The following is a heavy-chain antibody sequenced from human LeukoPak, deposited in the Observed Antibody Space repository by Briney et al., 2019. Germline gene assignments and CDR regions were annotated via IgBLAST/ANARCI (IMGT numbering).Heavy chain of an antibody. CDR1: RLTFSRYG. J-gene: IGHJ4*02. CDR2: ISYDGSNK. D-gene: IGHD3-10*01. V-gene: IGHV3-30*18. Sequence: GSLRLSCAASRLTFSRYGMHWVRQAPGKGLEWVAVISYDGSNKYYVDSVKGRFTISRDNSKNTLYLQMNSLRAEDTAVYYCAKGLSGSPPPYWGQGTLVTVSS. CDR3: AKGLSGSPPPY.